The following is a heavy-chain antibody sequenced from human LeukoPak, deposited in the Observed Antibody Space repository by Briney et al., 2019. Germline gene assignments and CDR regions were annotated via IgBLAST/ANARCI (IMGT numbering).Heavy chain of an antibody. Sequence: ASVKVSCKASGYTFTGYYMHWVRQAPGQGLEWMGWINPNSGGTNYAQKFQGRVTMTRDTSISTAYMELSRLRSDDTAVYYCARGISGGKGYFDLWGCGTLVTVSS. CDR2: INPNSGGT. D-gene: IGHD4-23*01. V-gene: IGHV1-2*02. CDR1: GYTFTGYY. J-gene: IGHJ2*01. CDR3: ARGISGGKGYFDL.